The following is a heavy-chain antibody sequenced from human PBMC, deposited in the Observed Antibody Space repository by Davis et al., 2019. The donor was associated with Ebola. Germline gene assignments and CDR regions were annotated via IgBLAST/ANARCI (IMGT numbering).Heavy chain of an antibody. CDR1: GFTFDDYA. Sequence: PGGSLRLSCAASGFTFDDYAMHWVRQAPGKGLEWVSGISWNSGSIGYADSVKGRFTISRDNAKNSLYLQMNSLRAEDTALYYCAKVNYCGGDCSYFDYWGQGTLVTVSS. CDR2: ISWNSGSI. J-gene: IGHJ4*02. CDR3: AKVNYCGGDCSYFDY. V-gene: IGHV3-9*01. D-gene: IGHD2-21*01.